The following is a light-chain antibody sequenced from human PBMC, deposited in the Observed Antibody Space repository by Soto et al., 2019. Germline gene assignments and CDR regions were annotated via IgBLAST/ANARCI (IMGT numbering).Light chain of an antibody. CDR1: QSINTY. CDR3: QQGDSTPYT. V-gene: IGKV1-39*01. Sequence: DIQMTQSPSSLSASVGDRVTITCRTSQSINTYLNWYQQKPGKAPNLLIYTTSHLHSGVPSRFSGSGSGTDFTLTISSLQPEDFATYFCQQGDSTPYTFGPGTTLEIK. CDR2: TTS. J-gene: IGKJ2*01.